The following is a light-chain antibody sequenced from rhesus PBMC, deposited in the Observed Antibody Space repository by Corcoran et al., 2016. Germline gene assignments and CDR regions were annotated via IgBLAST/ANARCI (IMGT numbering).Light chain of an antibody. Sequence: DIQMTQSPSSRSASVGETGTITCRVSQGIRSWLAWYQQKPGTAPKLRSYKASSLQSGVPSRFSGRRSGTAFTLPILRLPSEGFATSYCQQSITTPWTFGPWTKVDI. V-gene: IGKV1-21*01. CDR1: QGIRSW. J-gene: IGKJ1*01. CDR2: KAS. CDR3: QQSITTPWT.